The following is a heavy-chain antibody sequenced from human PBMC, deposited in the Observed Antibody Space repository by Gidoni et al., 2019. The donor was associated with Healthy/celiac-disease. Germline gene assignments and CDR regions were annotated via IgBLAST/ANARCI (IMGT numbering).Heavy chain of an antibody. CDR2: IYHTGST. V-gene: IGHV4-4*02. CDR1: GGSISSSHW. Sequence: QVQLQASGPGLVKPSGTLSLTCGVSGGSISSSHWWSWVRQPPGKGLEWIGEIYHTGSTNYNPSLKSRVTISVDKSKNQFSLKLNSVTAADTAVYYCARDSRVGAGGGDYWGQGTLVTVSS. J-gene: IGHJ4*02. D-gene: IGHD1-26*01. CDR3: ARDSRVGAGGGDY.